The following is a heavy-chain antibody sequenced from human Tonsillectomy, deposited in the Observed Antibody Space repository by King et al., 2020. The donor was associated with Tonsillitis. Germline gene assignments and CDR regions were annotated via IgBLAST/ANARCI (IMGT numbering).Heavy chain of an antibody. D-gene: IGHD3-22*01. J-gene: IGHJ4*02. Sequence: QLQESGPGLVKPSETLSLTCTVSGGSISSYYWSWIRQPPGKGLEWIGYISYSGSTNYNPSLKSRVTISVDTSKNQFSLKLSSVTAVDTAVYYCARWGYESSGYVNPHLDDWGQGTLVTVSS. CDR2: ISYSGST. CDR3: ARWGYESSGYVNPHLDD. CDR1: GGSISSYY. V-gene: IGHV4-59*01.